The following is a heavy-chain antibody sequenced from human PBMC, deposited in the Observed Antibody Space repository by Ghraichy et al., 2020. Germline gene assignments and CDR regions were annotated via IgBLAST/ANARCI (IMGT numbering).Heavy chain of an antibody. CDR3: ARDRVAVAGTALDY. D-gene: IGHD6-19*01. CDR2: IIPIFGTA. Sequence: SVKVSCKASGGTFSSYAISWVRQAPGQGLEWMGGIIPIFGTANYAQKFQGRVTITADESTSTAYMELSSLRSEDTAVYYCARDRVAVAGTALDYWGQGTLVTVSS. CDR1: GGTFSSYA. J-gene: IGHJ4*02. V-gene: IGHV1-69*13.